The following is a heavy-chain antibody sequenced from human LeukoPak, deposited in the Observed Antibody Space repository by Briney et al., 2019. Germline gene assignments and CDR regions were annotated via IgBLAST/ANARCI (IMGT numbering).Heavy chain of an antibody. J-gene: IGHJ4*02. CDR3: AREGIAAAGTDFDY. D-gene: IGHD6-13*01. V-gene: IGHV4-30-4*01. CDR1: GGSISSGHYY. CDR2: IYYSGST. Sequence: SETLSLTCTVSGGSISSGHYYWSWIRQPPGKGLEWIGYIYYSGSTYYNPSLKSRVTISVDTSKNQFSLKLSSVTAADTAVYYCAREGIAAAGTDFDYWGQGTLVTVSS.